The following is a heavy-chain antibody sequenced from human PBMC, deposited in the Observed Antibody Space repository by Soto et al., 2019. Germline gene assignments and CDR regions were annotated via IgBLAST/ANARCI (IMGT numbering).Heavy chain of an antibody. D-gene: IGHD3-9*01. J-gene: IGHJ4*02. V-gene: IGHV2-5*02. CDR2: IYWDDDK. Sequence: QITLKESGPPLVKPTQTLTLTCTFSGFSLSTSRVGVGWIRQPPGKALEWLALIYWDDDKRYSPSLKSRLTFTKDTSKHQLVLTMTNMDPVDTATYYCAHSTLTGYYDYWGQGTLVTVSS. CDR1: GFSLSTSRVG. CDR3: AHSTLTGYYDY.